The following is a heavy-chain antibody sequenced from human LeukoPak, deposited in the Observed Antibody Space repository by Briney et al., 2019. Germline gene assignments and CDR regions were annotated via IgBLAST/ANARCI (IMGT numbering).Heavy chain of an antibody. CDR3: ARYIAVAGLDY. D-gene: IGHD6-19*01. V-gene: IGHV3-7*01. Sequence: GGSLRLSCAASGFPFSSYWMSWVRQAPGKGLEWVANIKQDGSEKDYVDSVKGRVTISRDNAKNSLYLQMNSLRAEDTAVYYCARYIAVAGLDYWGQGTLVTVSS. CDR2: IKQDGSEK. J-gene: IGHJ4*02. CDR1: GFPFSSYW.